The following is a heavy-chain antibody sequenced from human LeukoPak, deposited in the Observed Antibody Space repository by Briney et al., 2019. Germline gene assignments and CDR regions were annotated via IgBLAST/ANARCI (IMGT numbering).Heavy chain of an antibody. CDR1: GFTFSSYG. J-gene: IGHJ4*02. D-gene: IGHD2-21*02. Sequence: GRSLRLSCAASGFTFSSYGMHWVRQAPGKGLEWVAVISYDGSNKYYADSVKGRFTISRDNSKNTLYLQMNSLRAEGTAVYYCANLNCGGDCAAFDYWGQGTLVTVSS. CDR3: ANLNCGGDCAAFDY. V-gene: IGHV3-30*18. CDR2: ISYDGSNK.